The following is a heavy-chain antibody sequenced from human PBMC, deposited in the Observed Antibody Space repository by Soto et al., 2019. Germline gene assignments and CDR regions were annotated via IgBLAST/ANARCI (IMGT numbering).Heavy chain of an antibody. D-gene: IGHD6-19*01. CDR3: PRKTSGWFAMDV. CDR2: VYPGDSDA. Sequence: GESLKISCQGSGYSFTNYWIGWVRQMPGKGLEWLGIVYPGDSDARYSPSFPGQVSISVDMSISTAYLRWSRLKASDTDIYYCPRKTSGWFAMDVWGQGTTVTVSS. J-gene: IGHJ6*02. CDR1: GYSFTNYW. V-gene: IGHV5-51*01.